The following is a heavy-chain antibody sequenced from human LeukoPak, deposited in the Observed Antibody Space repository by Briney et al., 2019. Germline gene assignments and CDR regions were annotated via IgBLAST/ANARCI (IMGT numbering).Heavy chain of an antibody. J-gene: IGHJ2*01. CDR1: GFTFSSYG. V-gene: IGHV3-30*02. CDR2: IRYDGSNK. D-gene: IGHD4-17*01. CDR3: ASRTVTTQYWYFDL. Sequence: GGSLRLSCAASGFTFSSYGMHWVRQAPGKGLEWVAFIRYDGSNKYYADSVKGRFTISRDNSKNTLYLQMNSLRAEDTAVYYCASRTVTTQYWYFDLWGRGTLVTVSS.